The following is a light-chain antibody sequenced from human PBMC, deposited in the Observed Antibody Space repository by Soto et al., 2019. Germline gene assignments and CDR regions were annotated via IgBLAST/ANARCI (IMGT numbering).Light chain of an antibody. V-gene: IGKV3-11*01. CDR1: QSVSTL. Sequence: EILLTQSPATLSLSPGQRATLSCRASQSVSTLLAWYQQKPGQAPRLLIFEASNRATGIPARFSGSGSGTDSPLTISSLEPEDFAVYYCQHRSNWPRTFGGGTEVEIK. CDR2: EAS. J-gene: IGKJ4*01. CDR3: QHRSNWPRT.